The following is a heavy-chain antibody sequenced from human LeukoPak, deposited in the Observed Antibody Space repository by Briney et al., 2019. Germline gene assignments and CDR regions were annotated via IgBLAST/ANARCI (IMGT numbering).Heavy chain of an antibody. D-gene: IGHD3-22*01. V-gene: IGHV3-7*01. J-gene: IGHJ4*02. Sequence: GGSLRLSCAASGFTFSSYWMSWVRQAPGKGLEWVANIKQDGSEKYYVDSVKGRFTISRDNAKNSLYLQMNSLRAEDAAVYYCAREEDYYDSSGYDYWGQGTLVTVSS. CDR2: IKQDGSEK. CDR3: AREEDYYDSSGYDY. CDR1: GFTFSSYW.